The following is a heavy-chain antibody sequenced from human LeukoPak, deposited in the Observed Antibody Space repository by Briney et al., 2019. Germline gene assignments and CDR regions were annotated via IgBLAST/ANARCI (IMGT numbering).Heavy chain of an antibody. CDR2: IYYSVST. CDR3: ARRAYGSGSFNRYHFDY. Sequence: PSETLSLTCTVSGGSTSNYYWSWIRQPPGKGLEWIGYIYYSVSTNYNPSLKRRVTISVNTSSNQFSLKLNSVTAADTAVYYCARRAYGSGSFNRYHFDYWGQGTLVTVSS. J-gene: IGHJ4*02. V-gene: IGHV4-59*08. D-gene: IGHD3-10*01. CDR1: GGSTSNYY.